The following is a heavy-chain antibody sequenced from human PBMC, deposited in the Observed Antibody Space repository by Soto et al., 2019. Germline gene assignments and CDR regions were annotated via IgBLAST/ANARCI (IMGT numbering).Heavy chain of an antibody. Sequence: SETLSLTCTVSGGSIISYYWSWILQPPWKGLEWIGYIYYSGSTNYNPSLKSRVTISVDTSKNQFSLKLSSVTAADTAVYYCARHASAYWGQGTLVTVSS. CDR1: GGSIISYY. CDR3: ARHASAY. CDR2: IYYSGST. J-gene: IGHJ4*02. V-gene: IGHV4-59*08.